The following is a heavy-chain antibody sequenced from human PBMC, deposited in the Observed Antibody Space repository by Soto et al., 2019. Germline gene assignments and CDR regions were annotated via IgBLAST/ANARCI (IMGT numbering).Heavy chain of an antibody. D-gene: IGHD2-15*01. J-gene: IGHJ3*02. V-gene: IGHV4-59*01. CDR2: IYYSGST. Sequence: SETLSLTCTVSGGSISSYYWSWIRQPPGKGLEWIGYIYYSGSTNYNPSLKSRVTISVDTSKNQFSLKLSSVTAADTAVYYCASTYAGYCSGGSCLDAFDIWGQGTMVTVS. CDR3: ASTYAGYCSGGSCLDAFDI. CDR1: GGSISSYY.